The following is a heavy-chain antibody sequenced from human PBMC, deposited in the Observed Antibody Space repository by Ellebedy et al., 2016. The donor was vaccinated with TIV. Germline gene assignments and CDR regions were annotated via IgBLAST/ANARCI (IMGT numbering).Heavy chain of an antibody. CDR3: ARDRGGGSCTD. J-gene: IGHJ4*02. D-gene: IGHD2-15*01. CDR1: GFTFSTYS. Sequence: GESLKISXAASGFTFSTYSMNWVRQAPGKGLEWVSYISSSSSTIYYADSVKGRFTISRDNAKNSLYLQMNSLRDKDTAVYYCARDRGGGSCTDWGQGTLVTVSS. CDR2: ISSSSSTI. V-gene: IGHV3-48*02.